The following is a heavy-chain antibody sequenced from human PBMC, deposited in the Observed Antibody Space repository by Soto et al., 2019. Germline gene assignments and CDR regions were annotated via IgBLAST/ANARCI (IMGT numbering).Heavy chain of an antibody. Sequence: PSETLSLTCTVSGGSISSYYWSWIRQPPGKGLEWIGYIYYSGSTNYNPSLKSRVTISVDTSKNQFSLKLSSVTAADTAVYYCGRHSSSWSLQVYFDYWGQGTLVTVSS. CDR2: IYYSGST. CDR3: GRHSSSWSLQVYFDY. D-gene: IGHD6-13*01. V-gene: IGHV4-59*08. CDR1: GGSISSYY. J-gene: IGHJ4*02.